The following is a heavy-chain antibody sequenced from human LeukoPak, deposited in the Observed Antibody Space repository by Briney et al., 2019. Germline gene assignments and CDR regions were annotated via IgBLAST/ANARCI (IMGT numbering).Heavy chain of an antibody. Sequence: SQTLSLTCAISGDSVSSNSASWNWIRQSPSRGLEWLGRTYYRSKWYNDYAVSVKSRITINPDTTKNQFSLQLNSVTPEDTAVYYCAKDSDIVVVPAAFLDYWGQGTLVTVSS. V-gene: IGHV6-1*01. CDR3: AKDSDIVVVPAAFLDY. J-gene: IGHJ4*02. CDR1: GDSVSSNSAS. CDR2: TYYRSKWYN. D-gene: IGHD2-2*01.